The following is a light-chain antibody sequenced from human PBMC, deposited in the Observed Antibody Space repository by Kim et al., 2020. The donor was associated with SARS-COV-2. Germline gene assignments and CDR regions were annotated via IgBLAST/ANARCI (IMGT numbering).Light chain of an antibody. CDR3: QSYDSSNPWV. J-gene: IGLJ3*02. V-gene: IGLV6-57*03. CDR2: EDN. Sequence: TVTIACARSSGSIAGNYVQWYQHRPGSAPTTVIYEDNQRPSGVPDRFSGSIDSSSNSASLTISGLKTEDEADYYCQSYDSSNPWVFGGGTQLTVL. CDR1: SGSIAGNY.